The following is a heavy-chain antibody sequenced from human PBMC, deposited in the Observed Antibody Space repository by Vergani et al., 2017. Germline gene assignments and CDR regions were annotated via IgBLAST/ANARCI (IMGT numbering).Heavy chain of an antibody. CDR3: ARDPLYSTTWPFLLLDMDV. CDR2: FYTGGGN. D-gene: IGHD6-13*01. V-gene: IGHV4-61*02. J-gene: IGHJ6*02. Sequence: QVQLQESGPGLVRPSQTLSLTCTVSGGSISSGSYYWSWFRQPAGKGLEWIGRFYTGGGNSYKPSLKSRVTISVDTSKNQFSLHLSSVTAADPAVYYCARDPLYSTTWPFLLLDMDVWGQGTTVTVSS. CDR1: GGSISSGSYY.